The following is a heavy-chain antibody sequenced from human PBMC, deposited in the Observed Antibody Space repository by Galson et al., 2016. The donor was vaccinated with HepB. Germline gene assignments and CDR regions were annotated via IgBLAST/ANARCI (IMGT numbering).Heavy chain of an antibody. CDR1: GGSFSGYY. V-gene: IGHV4-34*01. CDR2: INRSGST. J-gene: IGHJ5*02. Sequence: SETLSLTCAVYGGSFSGYYWSWIRQPPGRGLEWIGEINRSGSTDYNPSLKSRVTMSVDKSKNQFSLKMNSVPAADTAVYYCARAAIIPGARMVFDPWGQGTLVTVSS. D-gene: IGHD2-2*01. CDR3: ARAAIIPGARMVFDP.